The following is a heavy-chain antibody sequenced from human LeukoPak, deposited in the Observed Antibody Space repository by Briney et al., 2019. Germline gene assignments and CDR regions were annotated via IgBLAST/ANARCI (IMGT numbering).Heavy chain of an antibody. J-gene: IGHJ4*02. V-gene: IGHV3-30*04. CDR1: GFTFSSYA. D-gene: IGHD3-3*01. Sequence: PGGSLRLSCAASGFTFSSYAMHWVRQAPGKGLEWVAVISYDGSNKYYADSVKGRFTISRDNSKNTLYLQMNSLRAEDTAVYYCARGVRITTHFDYWGQGTLVTVSS. CDR2: ISYDGSNK. CDR3: ARGVRITTHFDY.